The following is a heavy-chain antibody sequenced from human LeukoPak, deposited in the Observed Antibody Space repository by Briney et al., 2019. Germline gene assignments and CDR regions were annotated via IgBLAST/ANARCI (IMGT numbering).Heavy chain of an antibody. CDR3: AGHWSGQDQFVF. Sequence: GESLKISCKTSGYTFTNYWIGWVRQMPGEGLDWVAIIYPGASDIRYSPSFQGQVTISADKSISTVYLKWSSLKASDTAMYYCAGHWSGQDQFVFWGQGTLVTVSS. D-gene: IGHD1-14*01. V-gene: IGHV5-51*01. J-gene: IGHJ4*02. CDR1: GYTFTNYW. CDR2: IYPGASDI.